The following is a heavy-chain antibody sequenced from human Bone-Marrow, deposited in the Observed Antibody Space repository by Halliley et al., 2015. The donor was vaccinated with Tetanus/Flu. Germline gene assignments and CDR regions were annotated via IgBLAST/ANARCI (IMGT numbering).Heavy chain of an antibody. D-gene: IGHD1-20*01. V-gene: IGHV4-38-2*01. CDR2: VHHSGST. Sequence: TLSLTCAVSGFSISSGYYWGWIRQTPGKGLEWIGSVHHSGSTYYNPPLASHVSISMEASQNQVSLTLTSVTAADTAVYFCAREVGDNSLDYWGQGTQVTVSS. J-gene: IGHJ4*02. CDR3: AREVGDNSLDY. CDR1: GFSISSGYY.